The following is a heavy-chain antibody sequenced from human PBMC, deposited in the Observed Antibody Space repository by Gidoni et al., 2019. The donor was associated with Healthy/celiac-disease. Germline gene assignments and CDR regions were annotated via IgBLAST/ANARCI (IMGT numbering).Heavy chain of an antibody. CDR2: ISGSGGST. D-gene: IGHD1-1*01. J-gene: IGHJ4*02. V-gene: IGHV3-23*01. Sequence: EVQLLESGGGLVQSGGSLILSCSASGFTFSSYAMSWGRQGPGKGLLWVSAISGSGGSTYYADSVKGRFTISRDKSKNTLDRQMSSLRAEDTAVYYCAKCLDVEMFYFDYWGQGTLVTVSS. CDR3: AKCLDVEMFYFDY. CDR1: GFTFSSYA.